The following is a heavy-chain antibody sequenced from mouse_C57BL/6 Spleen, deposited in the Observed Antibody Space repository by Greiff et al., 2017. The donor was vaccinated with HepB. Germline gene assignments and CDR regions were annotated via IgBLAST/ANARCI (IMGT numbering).Heavy chain of an antibody. CDR1: GFTFSDYG. Sequence: DVQLVESGGGLVKPGGSLKLSCAASGFTFSDYGMHWVRQAPEKGLEWVAYISSGSSTIYYADTVKGRFTISRDNAKNTLFLQMTSLRSEDTAMYYCARSTMVTYWYFDVWGTGTTVTVSS. D-gene: IGHD2-2*01. CDR3: ARSTMVTYWYFDV. V-gene: IGHV5-17*01. CDR2: ISSGSSTI. J-gene: IGHJ1*03.